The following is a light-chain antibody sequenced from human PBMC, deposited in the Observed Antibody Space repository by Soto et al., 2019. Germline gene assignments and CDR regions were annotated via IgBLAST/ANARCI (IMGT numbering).Light chain of an antibody. Sequence: QSALTQPRSVSGSPGQSVTISCTGTSSDVGGYNYVSWYQQYPGKAPKVMIYDVTKRPSGVPDRFSGSKSGNTASLTISGLQAEDEADYYCSSYTTSTTPGVLFGGGTKVTVL. CDR2: DVT. CDR1: SSDVGGYNY. J-gene: IGLJ2*01. V-gene: IGLV2-11*01. CDR3: SSYTTSTTPGVL.